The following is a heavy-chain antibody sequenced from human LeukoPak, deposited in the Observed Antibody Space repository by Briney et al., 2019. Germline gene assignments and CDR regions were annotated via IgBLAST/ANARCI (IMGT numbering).Heavy chain of an antibody. CDR2: IIPIFGTA. V-gene: IGHV1-69*06. Sequence: EASVKVSCKASGGTFSSYAISWVRQAPGQGLEWMGRIIPIFGTANYAQKFQGRVTITADKSTSTAYMELSSLRSEDTAVYYCERVGESSSWYYFDYWGQGTLVTVSS. CDR1: GGTFSSYA. CDR3: ERVGESSSWYYFDY. D-gene: IGHD6-13*01. J-gene: IGHJ4*02.